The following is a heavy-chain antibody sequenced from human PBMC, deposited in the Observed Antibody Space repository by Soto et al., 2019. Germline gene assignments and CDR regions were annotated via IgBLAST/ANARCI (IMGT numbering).Heavy chain of an antibody. D-gene: IGHD1-26*01. CDR3: ARQVGFYWYFDL. CDR2: IYTDGRT. Sequence: PGGSLRLSCAASGFTVSGNYMGWVRQAPGKGLDWVSSIYTDGRTYYSDSVRGRFAISTDNSKDTLYLQMNNLRADDTAIYYCARQVGFYWYFDLWGGGTLVTVSS. V-gene: IGHV3-66*04. CDR1: GFTVSGNY. J-gene: IGHJ2*01.